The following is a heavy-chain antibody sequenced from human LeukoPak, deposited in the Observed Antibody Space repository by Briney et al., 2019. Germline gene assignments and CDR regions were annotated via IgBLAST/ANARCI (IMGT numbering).Heavy chain of an antibody. V-gene: IGHV3-7*04. J-gene: IGHJ4*02. D-gene: IGHD5-24*01. CDR3: TRVGYIDEGIDY. Sequence: PGGSLRLSCVASGFRFSSYWMTWVRQAPGKGLEWVANIKQDGSKKSYVDSVKGRFTISRDNAKNSLYLQMNSLRAEDTAIYYCTRVGYIDEGIDYWGQGTLVTVSS. CDR1: GFRFSSYW. CDR2: IKQDGSKK.